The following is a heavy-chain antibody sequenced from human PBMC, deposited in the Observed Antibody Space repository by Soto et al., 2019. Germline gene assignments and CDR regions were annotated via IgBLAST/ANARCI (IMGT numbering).Heavy chain of an antibody. Sequence: SETLSLTCSVSGYSISSGYYWVWIRQPPGKGLEWIGSIYHSGRTYYNPSLKSRVTISVDTSNNQFSLKLSSVTAADTAVYYCARDFPYCSSSSCQGWFDPWGQGTLVTVSS. CDR3: ARDFPYCSSSSCQGWFDP. CDR2: IYHSGRT. J-gene: IGHJ5*02. CDR1: GYSISSGYY. V-gene: IGHV4-38-2*02. D-gene: IGHD2-2*01.